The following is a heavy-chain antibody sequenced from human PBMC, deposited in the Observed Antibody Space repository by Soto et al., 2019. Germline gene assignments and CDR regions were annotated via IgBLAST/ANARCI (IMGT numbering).Heavy chain of an antibody. D-gene: IGHD5-18*01. CDR2: ISSSSSYI. J-gene: IGHJ4*02. CDR3: ARDQPVYSYGYGLGY. CDR1: GFTFSSYR. V-gene: IGHV3-21*01. Sequence: EVQLVESGGGLVKPGGSLRLSCAASGFTFSSYRMNWVRQAPGKGLEWVSSISSSSSYIYYADSVKGRFTISRDNAKNSLYLQMNSLRAEDTAVYYCARDQPVYSYGYGLGYWGQGTLVTVSS.